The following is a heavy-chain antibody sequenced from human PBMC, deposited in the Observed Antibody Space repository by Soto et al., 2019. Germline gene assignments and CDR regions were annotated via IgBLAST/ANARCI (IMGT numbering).Heavy chain of an antibody. CDR2: ISGSGGST. J-gene: IGHJ2*01. Sequence: EVQLLESGGGLVQPGGSRRLSCAASGFTFSSYAMSWVRQAPGKGLEWVSAISGSGGSTYYADSVKGRFTISRDNSKNTLYLQMNSLRAEDTAVYYCAKDTSHLGPGAYTTVTNWYFDLWGRGTLVTVSS. CDR1: GFTFSSYA. CDR3: AKDTSHLGPGAYTTVTNWYFDL. D-gene: IGHD4-17*01. V-gene: IGHV3-23*01.